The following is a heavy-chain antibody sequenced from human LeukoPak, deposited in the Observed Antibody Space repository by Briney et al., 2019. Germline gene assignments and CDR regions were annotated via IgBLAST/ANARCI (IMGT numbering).Heavy chain of an antibody. CDR2: IYHSGST. J-gene: IGHJ3*02. Sequence: SETLSLTCAVSGGSISSGGYSWSWIRQPPGKGLEWIGYIYHSGSTYYNPSLKSRVTISVDRSKNQFSLKLSSVTAADTAVYYCARHNTVTTYDAFDIWGQGTMVTVSS. V-gene: IGHV4-30-2*01. CDR1: GGSISSGGYS. CDR3: ARHNTVTTYDAFDI. D-gene: IGHD4-17*01.